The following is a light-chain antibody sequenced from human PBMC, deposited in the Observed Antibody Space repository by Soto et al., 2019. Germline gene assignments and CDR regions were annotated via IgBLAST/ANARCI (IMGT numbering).Light chain of an antibody. CDR2: GAS. Sequence: EIVMTQSPATLSVSPGERATLSCRASQSVNTNLAWYQQKPGQAPRLLIYGASTRATGIPARFSGSGSGTEFTLTISSLQSEDFAVYYCQQYNNWYPLTFGGGTKVEI. CDR1: QSVNTN. CDR3: QQYNNWYPLT. V-gene: IGKV3-15*01. J-gene: IGKJ4*01.